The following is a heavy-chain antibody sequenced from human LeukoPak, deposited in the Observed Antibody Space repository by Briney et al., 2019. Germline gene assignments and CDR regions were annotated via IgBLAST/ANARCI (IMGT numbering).Heavy chain of an antibody. D-gene: IGHD3-22*01. J-gene: IGHJ5*02. CDR3: ARSPSITMIEA. Sequence: PSETLSLTCTVSGGSISSYYWSWIRQPAGKGLEWIGRIYTSGSTNYNSSLKSRVTISVDKSKNQFSLKLSSVTAADTAVYYCARSPSITMIEAWGQGTLVTVSS. V-gene: IGHV4-4*07. CDR1: GGSISSYY. CDR2: IYTSGST.